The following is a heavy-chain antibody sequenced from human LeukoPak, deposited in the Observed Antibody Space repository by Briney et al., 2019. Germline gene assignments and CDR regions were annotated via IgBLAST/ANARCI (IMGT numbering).Heavy chain of an antibody. CDR3: ARNKWELGYYYGMDV. CDR1: GGSIFSSNW. Sequence: SETLSLTCAVSGGSIFSSNWWSWVRQPPGKGLEWIGEIYHSGSTNYNPSLKSRVTILLDKSKNQFSLKLSSVTAADTAVYYCARNKWELGYYYGMDVWGQGATVTVYS. CDR2: IYHSGST. J-gene: IGHJ6*02. V-gene: IGHV4-4*02. D-gene: IGHD1-26*01.